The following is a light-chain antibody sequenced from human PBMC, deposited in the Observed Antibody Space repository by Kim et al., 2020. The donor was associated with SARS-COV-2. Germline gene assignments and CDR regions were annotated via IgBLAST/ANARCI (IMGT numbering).Light chain of an antibody. CDR1: QSVSSN. Sequence: EIVMTQSPATLSVSPGERATLSCRASQSVSSNLAWYQKKPGQAPRLVIYGASTRAAGVPARFSGSVSGAEFTLTISNLQPEDCAVYYCTQYNKWLYSFGQGTKLYIK. CDR2: GAS. V-gene: IGKV3D-15*01. J-gene: IGKJ2*01. CDR3: TQYNKWLYS.